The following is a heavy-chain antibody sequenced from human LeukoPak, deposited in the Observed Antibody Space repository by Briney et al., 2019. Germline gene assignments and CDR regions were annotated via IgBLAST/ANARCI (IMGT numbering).Heavy chain of an antibody. Sequence: RPSETLSLTCTVSGGSISSGYYWSWIRQPPGKGLEWIGEINHSGSTNYNPSLKSRVTISVDTSKNQFSLKLSSVTAADTAVYYCARGIHDYGDYYYYYYYMDVWGRGTTVTVSS. CDR1: GGSISSGYY. CDR3: ARGIHDYGDYYYYYYYMDV. D-gene: IGHD4-17*01. J-gene: IGHJ6*03. V-gene: IGHV4-34*01. CDR2: INHSGST.